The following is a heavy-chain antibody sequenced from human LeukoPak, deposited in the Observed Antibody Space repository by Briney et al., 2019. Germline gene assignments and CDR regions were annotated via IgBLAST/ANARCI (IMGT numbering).Heavy chain of an antibody. D-gene: IGHD1-26*01. CDR1: GYTFTNYY. CDR2: INPSGGST. J-gene: IGHJ4*02. V-gene: IGHV1-46*01. Sequence: ASVKASCKASGYTFTNYYFHWVRQAPRQRLEWMGIINPSGGSTTYAQKFQGKITMTTDTSTSTVYMELSSLRSEDTAVYYCAGSGGFYYFDYWGQGTLVTVSS. CDR3: AGSGGFYYFDY.